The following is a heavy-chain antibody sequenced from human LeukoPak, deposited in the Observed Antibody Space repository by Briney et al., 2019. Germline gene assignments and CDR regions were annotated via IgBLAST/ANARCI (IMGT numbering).Heavy chain of an antibody. CDR3: AKYSLTCEVVTQWGGMDG. CDR1: GLTFGDNA. D-gene: IGHD3-22*01. CDR2: INWNSNSI. V-gene: IGHV3-9*01. Sequence: GGSLRLSCAASGLTFGDNAMHWVRQAPGKGLEWVSGINWNSNSIGYADSVKGRFTISRDHAKNSLYLQMDSLRAEDTALYYCAKYSLTCEVVTQWGGMDGWGQGTTVTVSS. J-gene: IGHJ6*02.